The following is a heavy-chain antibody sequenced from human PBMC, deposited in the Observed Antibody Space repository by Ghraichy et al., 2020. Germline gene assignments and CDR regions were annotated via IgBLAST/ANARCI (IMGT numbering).Heavy chain of an antibody. CDR2: ISAYNGNT. Sequence: ASVKVSCKASGYTFTSYVISWVRQAPGQGLEWMGWISAYNGNTNYAQKLQGRVTMTTDTSTSTAYMELRSLRSDDTAVYYCARDPGYCSSTSCYGNWFDPWGQGTLVTVSS. V-gene: IGHV1-18*01. J-gene: IGHJ5*02. D-gene: IGHD2-2*01. CDR3: ARDPGYCSSTSCYGNWFDP. CDR1: GYTFTSYV.